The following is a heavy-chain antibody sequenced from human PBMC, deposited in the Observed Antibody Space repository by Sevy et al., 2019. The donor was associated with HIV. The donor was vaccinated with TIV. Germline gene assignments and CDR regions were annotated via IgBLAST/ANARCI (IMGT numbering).Heavy chain of an antibody. D-gene: IGHD2-8*01. CDR1: GFTFSKYS. V-gene: IGHV3-23*01. J-gene: IGHJ4*02. CDR3: AREGCTKPHDY. Sequence: GGSLRLSCAASGFTFSKYSMSWIRQTPGKGLEWVSTFSFGCGKINYADSVKGRFTISRDDSRNTFYLQMNSLRAENTAIYYCAREGCTKPHDYWGQGAVVTVSS. CDR2: FSFGCGKI.